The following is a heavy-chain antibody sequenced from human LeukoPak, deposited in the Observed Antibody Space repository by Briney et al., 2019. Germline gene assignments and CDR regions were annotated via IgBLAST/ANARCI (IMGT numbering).Heavy chain of an antibody. CDR2: ISGSGGST. V-gene: IGHV3-23*01. J-gene: IGHJ4*02. CDR1: GFTFSSYS. D-gene: IGHD3-22*01. CDR3: AKDLTPYYYDSSGYWGGAFDY. Sequence: GGSLRLSCAASGFTFSSYSMNWVRQAPGKGLEWVSAISGSGGSTYYADSVKGRFTISRDNSKNTLYLQMNSLRAEDTAVYYCAKDLTPYYYDSSGYWGGAFDYWGQGTLVTVSS.